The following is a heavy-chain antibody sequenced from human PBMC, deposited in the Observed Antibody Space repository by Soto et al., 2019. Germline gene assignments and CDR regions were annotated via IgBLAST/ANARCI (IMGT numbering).Heavy chain of an antibody. Sequence: SETLSLTCAVSGYSISSGYYWGWIRQPPGKGLEWIGNIFHSGSAYYNPSLKSRVTISVDTSKNQFSLRLSSVTAADTAMYYCAIFVAPVGFDPWGQCTLVTVSS. CDR1: GYSISSGYY. V-gene: IGHV4-38-2*01. CDR3: AIFVAPVGFDP. J-gene: IGHJ5*02. CDR2: IFHSGSA. D-gene: IGHD2-15*01.